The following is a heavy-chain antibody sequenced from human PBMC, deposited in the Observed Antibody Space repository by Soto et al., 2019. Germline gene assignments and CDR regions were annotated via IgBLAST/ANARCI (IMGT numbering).Heavy chain of an antibody. D-gene: IGHD3-3*01. J-gene: IGHJ4*02. Sequence: EVQLVESGGGWVQPGRSLRLSCAASGFTFDDYAMHWVRQAPGKGLEWVSGIAFNSGNTAYADSVKGRFTISRDNAKNSLYVQMNSLRADDTALYYCAKDLRTSLIFGTSDSCGQGTLVTVSS. CDR2: IAFNSGNT. V-gene: IGHV3-9*01. CDR3: AKDLRTSLIFGTSDS. CDR1: GFTFDDYA.